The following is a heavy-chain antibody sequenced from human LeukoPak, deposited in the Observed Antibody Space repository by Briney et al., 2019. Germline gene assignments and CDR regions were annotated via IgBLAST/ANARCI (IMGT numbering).Heavy chain of an antibody. CDR1: GFTFSSYA. Sequence: GRSLRLSCAASGFTFSSYAMHWVRQAPGKGLEWVAVISYDGSNKYYADSVKGRFTISRDNSKNTLYLQMNSLRAEDTAVYYCARDWFGELSSYYMDVWGKGTTVTVSS. D-gene: IGHD3-10*01. V-gene: IGHV3-30*04. J-gene: IGHJ6*03. CDR2: ISYDGSNK. CDR3: ARDWFGELSSYYMDV.